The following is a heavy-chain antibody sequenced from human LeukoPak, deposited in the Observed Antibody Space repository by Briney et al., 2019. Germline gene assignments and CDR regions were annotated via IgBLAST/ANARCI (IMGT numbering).Heavy chain of an antibody. CDR3: ARDLQPIYYYDSSGYYQGQAFDI. CDR1: GFTFSNFA. CDR2: IVGSSST. Sequence: GGSLRLSCAASGFTFSNFAMTWVRQAPGKGLEWVSSIVGSSSTYYADSLKGRFTISRDNAKNSLYLQMNSLRAEDTAVYYCARDLQPIYYYDSSGYYQGQAFDIWGQGTMVTVSS. V-gene: IGHV3-21*01. D-gene: IGHD3-22*01. J-gene: IGHJ3*02.